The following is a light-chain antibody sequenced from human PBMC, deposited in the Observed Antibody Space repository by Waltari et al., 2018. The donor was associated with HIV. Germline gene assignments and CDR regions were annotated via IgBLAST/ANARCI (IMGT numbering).Light chain of an antibody. V-gene: IGLV2-14*03. CDR3: SSYTSSSILVV. Sequence: QSALTQPASVSGSPGQSITISCTGTSSDVGGFNYVSWYQHHPGKAPKLMIYDVTSRPRCVSDRVPVSQSGNTGSLTISGLQAEDEADYYCSSYTSSSILVVFGGGTKLTVL. CDR1: SSDVGGFNY. J-gene: IGLJ2*01. CDR2: DVT.